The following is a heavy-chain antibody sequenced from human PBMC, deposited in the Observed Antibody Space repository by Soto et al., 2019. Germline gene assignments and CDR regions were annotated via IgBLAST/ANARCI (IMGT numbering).Heavy chain of an antibody. V-gene: IGHV1-18*01. CDR2: ISTYNGDT. D-gene: IGHD6-19*01. Sequence: QVQVVQSGAEVKKPGASVKVSCKGSGYTFTNYGISWVRQAPGQGLEWMGWISTYNGDTNYVQKFEDRVTMTTDTPTTTAYMELRSLRSDDTAVYYCARGGSSSFGQWLVPDHWGQGTLVTVST. J-gene: IGHJ4*02. CDR3: ARGGSSSFGQWLVPDH. CDR1: GYTFTNYG.